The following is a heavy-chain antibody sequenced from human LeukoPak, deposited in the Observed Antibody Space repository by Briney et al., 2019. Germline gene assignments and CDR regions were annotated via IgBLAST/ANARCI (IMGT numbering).Heavy chain of an antibody. V-gene: IGHV3-30-3*01. J-gene: IGHJ4*02. Sequence: TGRSLRLSCAASGFTFSSYAMHWVRQAPGKGLEWVAVISYDGSNKYYADSVKGRFTNSRDNSKNTLYLQMNSLRAEDTAVYYCASHSSRHYYDSSGYSAIDYWGQGTLVTVSS. D-gene: IGHD3-22*01. CDR2: ISYDGSNK. CDR3: ASHSSRHYYDSSGYSAIDY. CDR1: GFTFSSYA.